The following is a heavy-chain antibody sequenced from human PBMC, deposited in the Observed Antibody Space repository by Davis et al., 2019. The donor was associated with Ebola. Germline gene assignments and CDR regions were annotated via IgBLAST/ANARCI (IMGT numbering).Heavy chain of an antibody. CDR1: GYSFTNDW. CDR3: ARRDSRNWYFDL. Sequence: GESLKISCKGSGYSFTNDWIGWVRQMPGKGLECMGIIYPGDSDTRYSPPFQGQVTISADKSFSTAYLQWTSLKASDTAMYYCARRDSRNWYFDLWGRGTLVTVSS. D-gene: IGHD5-24*01. V-gene: IGHV5-51*01. CDR2: IYPGDSDT. J-gene: IGHJ2*01.